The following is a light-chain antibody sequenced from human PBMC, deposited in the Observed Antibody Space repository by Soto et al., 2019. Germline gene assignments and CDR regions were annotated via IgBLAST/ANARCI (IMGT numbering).Light chain of an antibody. Sequence: DIQMTQSPSSLSASVGDRVTITCQASQDISNYLNWYQQKPGKAPKLLIYDASTFETGVPSRFSGSGSGKDFTFTISSLQPEDIATYYCQKYDNLPTSTFGQGTQLEIK. CDR3: QKYDNLPTST. CDR2: DAS. CDR1: QDISNY. J-gene: IGKJ2*01. V-gene: IGKV1-33*01.